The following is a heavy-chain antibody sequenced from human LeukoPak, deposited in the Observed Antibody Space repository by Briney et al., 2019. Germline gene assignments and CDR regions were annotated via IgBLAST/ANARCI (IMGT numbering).Heavy chain of an antibody. D-gene: IGHD6-19*01. Sequence: SQTLSLTCAMSGDSVSSNSAAWNWIRQSPSRGLEWLGKPYYRSKWYNDYAVSVKSRITINPDTSKNQFSLQLNSVTPEDTAVYYCARIQKFPTIAVLDYWGQGTLVTVSS. J-gene: IGHJ4*02. V-gene: IGHV6-1*01. CDR1: GDSVSSNSAA. CDR3: ARIQKFPTIAVLDY. CDR2: PYYRSKWYN.